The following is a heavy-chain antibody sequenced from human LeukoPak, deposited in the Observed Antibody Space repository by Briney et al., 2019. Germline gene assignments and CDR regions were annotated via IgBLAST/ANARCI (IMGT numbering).Heavy chain of an antibody. J-gene: IGHJ3*01. CDR1: AYTFINYY. Sequence: ASVKVSCKASAYTFINYYLHWVRQAPGQGLEWMGIINPSGGSTSYAQKFQGRVTMTRDTSTSTVYMELSSLRSEDTAVYYCAREGSSGQLLWGQGSMVTVSS. CDR3: AREGSSGQLL. CDR2: INPSGGST. V-gene: IGHV1-46*01. D-gene: IGHD3-22*01.